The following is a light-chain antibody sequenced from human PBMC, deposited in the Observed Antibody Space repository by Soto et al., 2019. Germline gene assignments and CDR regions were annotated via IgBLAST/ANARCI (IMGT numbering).Light chain of an antibody. CDR3: AAWDDSLNGYV. Sequence: QSVLTQPPSASGTPGQRVTISCSGGSSNIGTNAVNWYQQLPGTAPKLLIYNNNQRPSGVPDRFSGSKSGTSASLAISGLQSEGEADYYCAAWDDSLNGYVFGTGTKLTVL. CDR1: SSNIGTNA. J-gene: IGLJ1*01. V-gene: IGLV1-44*01. CDR2: NNN.